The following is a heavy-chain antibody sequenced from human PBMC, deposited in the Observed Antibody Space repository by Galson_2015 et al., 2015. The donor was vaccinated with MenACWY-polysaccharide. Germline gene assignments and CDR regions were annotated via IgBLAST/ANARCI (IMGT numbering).Heavy chain of an antibody. Sequence: SLRLSCAASGFTSSDYYMTWIRQAPGEELEWVSYISSSGSTKYYADSVRGRFTISRDNAKNSLYLQMNSLRAEDTAVYYCARVPYCGGDCYPLFAYWGQGTLVTVSS. V-gene: IGHV3-11*01. CDR3: ARVPYCGGDCYPLFAY. D-gene: IGHD2-21*02. J-gene: IGHJ4*02. CDR2: ISSSGSTK. CDR1: GFTSSDYY.